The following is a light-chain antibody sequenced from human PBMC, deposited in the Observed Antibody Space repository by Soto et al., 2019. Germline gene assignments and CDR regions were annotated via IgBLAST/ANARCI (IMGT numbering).Light chain of an antibody. Sequence: DIQMTQSPSSLSASVGDRFTITCQSSQDISNYLNWYQQKPGKAPKFLIYDASTLETGVPSRFSGSGSGTDFTFTISSLQPEDVATYYCQQYDNLPITFGQGTRLGI. V-gene: IGKV1-33*01. J-gene: IGKJ5*01. CDR3: QQYDNLPIT. CDR2: DAS. CDR1: QDISNY.